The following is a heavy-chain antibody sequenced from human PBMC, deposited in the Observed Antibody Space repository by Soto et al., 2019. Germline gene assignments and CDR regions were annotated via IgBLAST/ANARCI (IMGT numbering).Heavy chain of an antibody. D-gene: IGHD6-13*01. CDR3: ARTVAPAGTSGWY. Sequence: EVQLVESGGGLVQPGGSLRLSCAASGFTFRSYAMNWVRQAPGKGLEWVSYISSSSITIYYADSVKGRFTISRDNAKNSLYLQMDSLRVEDTAVYYCARTVAPAGTSGWYWGQGTLVTVSS. CDR1: GFTFRSYA. V-gene: IGHV3-48*01. J-gene: IGHJ4*02. CDR2: ISSSSITI.